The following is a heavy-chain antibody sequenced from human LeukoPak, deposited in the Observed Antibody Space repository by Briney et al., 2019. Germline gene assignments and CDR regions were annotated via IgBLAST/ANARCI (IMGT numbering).Heavy chain of an antibody. D-gene: IGHD3-22*01. CDR2: IDPSDSYT. Sequence: GESLKISCKVSGYSFTSYWISWVRQMPGKGLERMGRIDPSDSYTNYRPSFQGHVTISADKSISTAYLQWSSLKASDTAVYYCARRGSSGYYADTFDIWGQGTMVTVSS. J-gene: IGHJ3*02. V-gene: IGHV5-10-1*01. CDR1: GYSFTSYW. CDR3: ARRGSSGYYADTFDI.